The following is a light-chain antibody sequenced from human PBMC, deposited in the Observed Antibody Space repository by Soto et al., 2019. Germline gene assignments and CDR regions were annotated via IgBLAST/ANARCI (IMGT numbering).Light chain of an antibody. CDR1: ESVGSN. CDR2: GAS. Sequence: EIVMTQSPGTLSVSPGERATLSCRASESVGSNLAWYQQKPGQPPRLLIYGASTRATGVPDRFSGSGSGTEFTLTISSLQSEDFAVYYCQQYGSSPYTFGQGTKLEIK. V-gene: IGKV3-15*01. J-gene: IGKJ2*01. CDR3: QQYGSSPYT.